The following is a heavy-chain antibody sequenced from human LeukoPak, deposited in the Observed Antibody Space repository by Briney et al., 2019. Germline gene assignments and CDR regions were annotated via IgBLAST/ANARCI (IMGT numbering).Heavy chain of an antibody. CDR3: ARGRSSRRFDP. CDR2: MNPNSGNT. V-gene: IGHV1-8*01. CDR1: GYTFTSYD. Sequence: VASVTVSCKASGYTFTSYDINWVRQAPGQGLEWMGWMNPNSGNTGYAQKFQGRVTMTRNTSISTAYMELSSLRSEDTAVYYCARGRSSRRFDPWGQGTLVTVSS. D-gene: IGHD6-13*01. J-gene: IGHJ5*02.